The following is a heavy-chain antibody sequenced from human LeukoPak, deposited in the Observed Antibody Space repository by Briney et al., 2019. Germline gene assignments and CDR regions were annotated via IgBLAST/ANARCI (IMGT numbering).Heavy chain of an antibody. CDR2: ISSSSSYI. V-gene: IGHV3-21*04. Sequence: PGGSLRLSCAASGFTFSSYSMNWVRQAPGKGLEWVSSISSSSSYIYYADSVKGRFTISRDNSKNTLYLQMNSLRAEDTAVYYCAKRLTDYGDWYYFDYWGQGTLVTVSS. D-gene: IGHD4-17*01. CDR1: GFTFSSYS. J-gene: IGHJ4*02. CDR3: AKRLTDYGDWYYFDY.